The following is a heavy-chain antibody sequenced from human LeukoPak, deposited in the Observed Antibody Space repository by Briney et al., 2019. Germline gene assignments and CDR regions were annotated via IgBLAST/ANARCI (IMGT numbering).Heavy chain of an antibody. CDR3: ATLRSGSSSYGYYYTNI. Sequence: PGGSLRLSCAASGFTFSSISMNWVHQAPGKGLERVSFISSSSSYIYYADSVKGRFTIPRYKAKNSLYLQMNRLSVEDTAVYYCATLRSGSSSYGYYYTNIWGKGTTVTVSS. CDR1: GFTFSSIS. D-gene: IGHD6-6*01. CDR2: ISSSSSYI. J-gene: IGHJ6*03. V-gene: IGHV3-21*01.